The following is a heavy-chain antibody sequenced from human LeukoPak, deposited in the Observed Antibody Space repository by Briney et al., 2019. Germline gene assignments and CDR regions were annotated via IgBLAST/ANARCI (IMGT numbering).Heavy chain of an antibody. Sequence: SETLSLTCTVSGGSISSYYWSWIRQPAGKGLEWIGRIYTSGSTNYNPSLKSRVTMSVDTSKNQFSLKLSSVTAADTAVYYCAREVARVLRYFDWLWFDPWAKGTLVTVSS. J-gene: IGHJ5*02. CDR1: GGSISSYY. D-gene: IGHD3-9*01. CDR3: AREVARVLRYFDWLWFDP. V-gene: IGHV4-4*07. CDR2: IYTSGST.